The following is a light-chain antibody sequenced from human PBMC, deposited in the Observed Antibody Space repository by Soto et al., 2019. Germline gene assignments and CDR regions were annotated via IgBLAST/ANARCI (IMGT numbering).Light chain of an antibody. Sequence: QSVLTQPASVSGSPGQSITISCTGTSSDVGGYNYVSWYQQHPGKAPKLVIYDVSNRPSGVSNRFSGSKSGNTASLTISGLQAEDEADYYCSSYTSSSTGYVFGTGTKVTVL. CDR3: SSYTSSSTGYV. J-gene: IGLJ1*01. V-gene: IGLV2-14*01. CDR1: SSDVGGYNY. CDR2: DVS.